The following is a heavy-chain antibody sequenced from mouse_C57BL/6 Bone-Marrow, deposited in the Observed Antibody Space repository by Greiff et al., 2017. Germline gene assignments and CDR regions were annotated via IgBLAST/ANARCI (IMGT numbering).Heavy chain of an antibody. J-gene: IGHJ2*01. CDR2: IDPENGDT. CDR1: GFNIEDDY. CDR3: TTVLYPYYFDY. V-gene: IGHV14-4*01. Sequence: DVKLQESGAELVRPGASVKLSCTASGFNIEDDYMHWVKQRPEQGLEWIGWIDPENGDTEYASKFQGKATITADTSSNTAYLQLSSLTSEDTAVYYCTTVLYPYYFDYWGQGTTLTVSS. D-gene: IGHD2-12*01.